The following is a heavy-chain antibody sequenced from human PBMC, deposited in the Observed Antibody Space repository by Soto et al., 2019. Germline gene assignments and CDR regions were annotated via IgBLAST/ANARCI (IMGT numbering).Heavy chain of an antibody. CDR2: IYSSGHT. CDR3: ARVVDSGLGAYNWFDP. Sequence: SETLSLTCTVSGGSISSYYWSWIRQPAGKALEWIGRIYSSGHTYYNPSLKSRVTMSVDRPKNQFSLEVTSVTAADTAIYYCARVVDSGLGAYNWFDPWGQGTLVTVSS. D-gene: IGHD5-12*01. V-gene: IGHV4-4*07. J-gene: IGHJ5*02. CDR1: GGSISSYY.